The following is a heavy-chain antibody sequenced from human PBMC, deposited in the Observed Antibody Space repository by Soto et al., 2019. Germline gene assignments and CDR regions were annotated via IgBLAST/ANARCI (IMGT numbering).Heavy chain of an antibody. CDR3: ARAGSYCSSTSCPLDY. V-gene: IGHV1-69*02. J-gene: IGHJ4*02. CDR1: GGTFSSYT. Sequence: SVKVSCKASGGTFSSYTISWVRQAPGQGLEWMGRIIPILGIANYAQKFQGRVTITADKSTSTAYMELSSLRSEDTAVFYCARAGSYCSSTSCPLDYWGQGTLVTVSS. CDR2: IIPILGIA. D-gene: IGHD2-2*01.